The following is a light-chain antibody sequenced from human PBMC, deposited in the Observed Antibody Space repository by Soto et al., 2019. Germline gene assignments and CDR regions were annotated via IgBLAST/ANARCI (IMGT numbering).Light chain of an antibody. Sequence: QSVLTQPPSVSGAPGQRVTISCTGSSSNIGAGYDVHWYQQLPGTAPKLLIYGNSNRPSGVPDRFSGSKSGTSVSLDITGVQAEDEADYYCQSYDSSLSGWVFGGGTKLTVL. CDR1: SSNIGAGYD. V-gene: IGLV1-40*01. J-gene: IGLJ3*02. CDR2: GNS. CDR3: QSYDSSLSGWV.